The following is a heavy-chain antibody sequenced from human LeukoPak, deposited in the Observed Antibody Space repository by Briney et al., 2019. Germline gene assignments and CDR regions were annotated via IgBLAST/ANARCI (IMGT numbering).Heavy chain of an antibody. Sequence: ASVKVSCKASGYTFSSYGIIWFRQAPGQGLGLEWMGWISPNNGNTNFARNLRDRVTLTTDTSTSTAYMELRSLRSDDTAVYYCARGPKGGHLDYRGQGALVTVSS. CDR2: ISPNNGNT. V-gene: IGHV1-18*01. CDR1: GYTFSSYG. J-gene: IGHJ4*02. D-gene: IGHD3-16*01. CDR3: ARGPKGGHLDY.